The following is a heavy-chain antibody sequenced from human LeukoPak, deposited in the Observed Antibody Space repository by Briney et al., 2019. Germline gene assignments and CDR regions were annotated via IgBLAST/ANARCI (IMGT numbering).Heavy chain of an antibody. D-gene: IGHD3-10*01. V-gene: IGHV4-39*01. CDR3: ARHSSSGWGTYFDH. Sequence: SETLSLTCSVSGGSISSSSYSWGWIRQPPGKGLGWIGSIYYTGSTYYNPSLRSRVTISVDTSKNQFSLKLSSVTAADTAVYYCARHSSSGWGTYFDHWGQRTLVTVSS. CDR2: IYYTGST. CDR1: GGSISSSSYS. J-gene: IGHJ4*02.